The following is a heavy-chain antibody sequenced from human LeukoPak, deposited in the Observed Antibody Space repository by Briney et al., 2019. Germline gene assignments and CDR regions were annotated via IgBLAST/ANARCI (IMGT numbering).Heavy chain of an antibody. J-gene: IGHJ6*02. V-gene: IGHV1-18*01. CDR2: IGPFKGNT. CDR3: AREGVCSSSNCPEVHYYYGMDV. Sequence: ASVKVSCKTSGYTFITYGISWVRPAPGQGLEWMGWIGPFKGNTHYAQKFQGRVTMTTDTSTSTAYMELRSLRSDDTAVYYCAREGVCSSSNCPEVHYYYGMDVWGQGTTVTVSS. CDR1: GYTFITYG. D-gene: IGHD2-2*01.